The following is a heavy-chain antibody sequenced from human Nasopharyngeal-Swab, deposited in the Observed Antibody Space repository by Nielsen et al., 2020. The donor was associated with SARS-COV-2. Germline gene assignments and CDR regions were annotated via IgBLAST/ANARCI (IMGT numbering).Heavy chain of an antibody. CDR2: INTNTGNP. Sequence: ASVKVSCKASGGTFSSYAISWVRQAPGQGLEWMGWINTNTGNPTYAQGFTGRFVFSLDTSVSTAYLQISSLKAEDTAVYYCARSIVGATTRFDYWGQGTLVTVSS. J-gene: IGHJ4*02. V-gene: IGHV7-4-1*02. CDR1: GGTFSSYA. D-gene: IGHD1-26*01. CDR3: ARSIVGATTRFDY.